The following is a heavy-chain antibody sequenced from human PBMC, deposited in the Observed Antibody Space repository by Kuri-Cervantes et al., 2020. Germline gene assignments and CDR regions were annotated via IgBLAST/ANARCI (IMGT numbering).Heavy chain of an antibody. CDR3: ASGSSTYCSSTSCYDWFDP. V-gene: IGHV1-2*02. J-gene: IGHJ5*02. CDR2: INPNSGGT. Sequence: ASVKVSCKASGYTFTGYYMHWVRQAPGQGLEWMGWINPNSGGTNYAQKFQGRVTMTRDTSISTAYMELSRLRSDDTAVYYCASGSSTYCSSTSCYDWFDPWGQGTLVTVSS. D-gene: IGHD2-2*01. CDR1: GYTFTGYY.